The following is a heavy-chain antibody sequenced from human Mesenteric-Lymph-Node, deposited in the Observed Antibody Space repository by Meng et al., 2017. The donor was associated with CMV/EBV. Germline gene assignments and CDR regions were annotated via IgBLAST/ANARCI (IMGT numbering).Heavy chain of an antibody. CDR1: GYSFTTYW. CDR2: VHPDDSDT. CDR3: AISGSYGSAFDY. J-gene: IGHJ4*01. Sequence: GESLKISCKGSGYSFTTYWIGWVRQMPGKGLEWIGVVHPDDSDTRYRPSFRGQVTISADKSISTAYLQWSSLRASDSALYFCAISGSYGSAFDYWGQGTLVTVSS. V-gene: IGHV5-51*01. D-gene: IGHD5-18*01.